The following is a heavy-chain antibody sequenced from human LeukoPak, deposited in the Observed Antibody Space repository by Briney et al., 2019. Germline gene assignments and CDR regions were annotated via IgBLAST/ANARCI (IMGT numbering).Heavy chain of an antibody. CDR2: TNPNSGGT. V-gene: IGHV1-2*02. CDR1: GYTFTGYY. J-gene: IGHJ4*02. Sequence: ASVKVSCKASGYTFTGYYMHWVRQAPGQGLEWMGWTNPNSGGTNYAQKFQGRVTMTRDTSISTAYMELSRLRSDDTAVYYCARDLHYDILTGYLDYWGQGTLVTVSS. D-gene: IGHD3-9*01. CDR3: ARDLHYDILTGYLDY.